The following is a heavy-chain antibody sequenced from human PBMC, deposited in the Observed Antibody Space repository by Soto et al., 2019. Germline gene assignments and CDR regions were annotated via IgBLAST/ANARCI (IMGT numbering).Heavy chain of an antibody. Sequence: SETLSLTCTVSGGSISSGGYYWSWIRQHPGKGLEWIGYIYYSGSTYYNPSLKSRVTISVDTSKNQFSLKLSSVTAADTAVYYCAVISLQLKHLDYWGQGTLVTVSS. V-gene: IGHV4-31*03. J-gene: IGHJ4*02. CDR3: AVISLQLKHLDY. D-gene: IGHD5-18*01. CDR1: GGSISSGGYY. CDR2: IYYSGST.